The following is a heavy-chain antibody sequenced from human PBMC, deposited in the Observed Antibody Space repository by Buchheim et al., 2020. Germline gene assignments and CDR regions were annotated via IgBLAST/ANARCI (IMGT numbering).Heavy chain of an antibody. CDR3: ARGGPDIVATMGSGGLYWFDP. D-gene: IGHD5-12*01. Sequence: QVQLVQSGAEVKKPGSSVKVSCKASGGTFSSYAISWVRQAPGQGLEWMGGIIPIFGTANYAQKFQGRVTLTADESTGTASMELSSLRSEDTAVYYCARGGPDIVATMGSGGLYWFDPWGQGTL. V-gene: IGHV1-69*01. CDR2: IIPIFGTA. CDR1: GGTFSSYA. J-gene: IGHJ5*02.